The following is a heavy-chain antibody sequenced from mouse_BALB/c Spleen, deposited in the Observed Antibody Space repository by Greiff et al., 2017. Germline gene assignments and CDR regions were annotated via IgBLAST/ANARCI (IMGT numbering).Heavy chain of an antibody. Sequence: DVKLVESGGDLVKPGGSLKLSCAASGFTFSSYGMSWVRQTPDKRLEWVATISSGGSYTYYPDSVKGRFTISRDNAKNTLYLQMSSLKSEDTAMYYCARCYGSSYWYFDVWGAGTTVTVSS. CDR2: ISSGGSYT. D-gene: IGHD1-1*01. J-gene: IGHJ1*01. CDR1: GFTFSSYG. V-gene: IGHV5-6*02. CDR3: ARCYGSSYWYFDV.